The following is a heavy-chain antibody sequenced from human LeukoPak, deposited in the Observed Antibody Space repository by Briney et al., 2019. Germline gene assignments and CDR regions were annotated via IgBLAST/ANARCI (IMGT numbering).Heavy chain of an antibody. CDR1: GYTLTESY. CDR3: ARGKHDYGGIPFDY. J-gene: IGHJ4*02. Sequence: ASVKVSCKVSGYTLTESYMHWVRQGPGEGLEWMGGFDPENGETIYAQKFQGRVTLTEDTSTDTAYMELSSLRSEDTAVYYCARGKHDYGGIPFDYWGQGTLVTVSS. CDR2: FDPENGET. D-gene: IGHD4-23*01. V-gene: IGHV1-24*01.